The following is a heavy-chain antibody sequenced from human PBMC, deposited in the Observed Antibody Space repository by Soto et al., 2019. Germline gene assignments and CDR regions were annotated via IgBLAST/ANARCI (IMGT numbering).Heavy chain of an antibody. CDR3: AKDRVATSYFYGMDA. Sequence: GGSLRLSCAASGFTFSNYGIHWVRQAPGKRLEWVAVISYDGDNKYYADSVKGRFTISRDNSKNTLYLQMNSLRAEDTAVYYCAKDRVATSYFYGMDAWGQGTTVTVSS. D-gene: IGHD5-12*01. CDR1: GFTFSNYG. CDR2: ISYDGDNK. V-gene: IGHV3-30*18. J-gene: IGHJ6*02.